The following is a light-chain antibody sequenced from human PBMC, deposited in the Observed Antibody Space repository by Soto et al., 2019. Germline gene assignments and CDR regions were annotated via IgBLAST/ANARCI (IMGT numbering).Light chain of an antibody. V-gene: IGKV3-20*01. CDR3: QQHTTSPHMYT. CDR2: GAS. Sequence: EIVLTQSPGTLSLSPGERATLSCRASQSVSSSYLVWYQQKPGQAPRLLISGASSRATGIPDRFSDSGSGTDFTLTISRLEPEDFAVYYCQQHTTSPHMYTFGQGTKLEIK. CDR1: QSVSSSY. J-gene: IGKJ2*01.